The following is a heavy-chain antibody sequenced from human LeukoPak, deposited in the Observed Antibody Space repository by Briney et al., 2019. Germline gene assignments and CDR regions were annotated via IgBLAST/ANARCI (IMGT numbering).Heavy chain of an antibody. CDR2: IYTSGST. CDR3: ARDYCSGGSCYPGFEDY. V-gene: IGHV4-4*07. J-gene: IGHJ4*02. D-gene: IGHD2-15*01. Sequence: SETLSLTCTVSGGSISSYYWSWIRQPARKGLESIARIYTSGSTNYNPSLKSRVTMSLDTSKNQFSLKLSSVTAADTAVYYCARDYCSGGSCYPGFEDYWGQGTLVTVSS. CDR1: GGSISSYY.